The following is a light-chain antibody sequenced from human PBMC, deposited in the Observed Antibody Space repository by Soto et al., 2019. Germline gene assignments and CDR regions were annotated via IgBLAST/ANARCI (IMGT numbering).Light chain of an antibody. V-gene: IGKV1-9*01. Sequence: IQLTQSPPSLFASVGDRVPITSRASQGLSSHLVWYQQKPGKAPKLLIYAASALQSGVPSMFSGSGSGTDLTLTIRSLRPEEFATYYSQQLNSYPLTFGGGTKVDIK. CDR2: AAS. J-gene: IGKJ4*01. CDR3: QQLNSYPLT. CDR1: QGLSSH.